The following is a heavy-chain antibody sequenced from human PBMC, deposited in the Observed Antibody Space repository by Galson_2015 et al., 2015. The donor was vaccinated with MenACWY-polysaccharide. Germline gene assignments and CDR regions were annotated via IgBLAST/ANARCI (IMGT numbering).Heavy chain of an antibody. CDR3: AREGPEDRRHGRDTFDI. D-gene: IGHD3-16*02. CDR1: GFTFSDYE. CDR2: ISSSGSAI. J-gene: IGHJ3*02. Sequence: SLRLSCAASGFTFSDYEMNWVRQAPGKGLEWVSYISSSGSAIYYADSVKGRFTISRDNAKNSLYLQMNSLRAEDTAVYYCAREGPEDRRHGRDTFDIWGQGTMVTVSS. V-gene: IGHV3-48*03.